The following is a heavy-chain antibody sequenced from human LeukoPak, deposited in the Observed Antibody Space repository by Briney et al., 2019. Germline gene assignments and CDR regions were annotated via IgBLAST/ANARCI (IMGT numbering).Heavy chain of an antibody. CDR3: SRALPYGDQDY. CDR2: ISPSGRTT. D-gene: IGHD4-17*01. V-gene: IGHV3-30*04. CDR1: GFTFSSYS. Sequence: GGSLRLSCAASGFTFSSYSIHWVRQAPGKGLEWVAVISPSGRTTYYTDSVKGRFTISRDNSKNTVYLQMNSLRGEDSAVYSCSRALPYGDQDYWGQGTLVTVSS. J-gene: IGHJ4*02.